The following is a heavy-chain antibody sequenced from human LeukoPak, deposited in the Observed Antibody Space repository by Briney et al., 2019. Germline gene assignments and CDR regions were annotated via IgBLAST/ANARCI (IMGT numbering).Heavy chain of an antibody. J-gene: IGHJ4*02. V-gene: IGHV3-21*04. D-gene: IGHD6-19*01. CDR2: ISSSSKWR. Sequence: GGSLRLSCVASEFTFSSYNMNWVRLAPWKGLEWVASISSSSKWRYYTDSVKGRFTISRDNAKNTLYLQMNSLRAEDTAVYYCAKVVLAFPRIAVAGGFDYWGQGTLVTVSS. CDR1: EFTFSSYN. CDR3: AKVVLAFPRIAVAGGFDY.